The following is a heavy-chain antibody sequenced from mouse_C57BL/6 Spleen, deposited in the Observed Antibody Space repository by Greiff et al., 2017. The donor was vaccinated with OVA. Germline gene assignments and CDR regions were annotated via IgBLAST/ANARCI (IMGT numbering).Heavy chain of an antibody. J-gene: IGHJ1*03. CDR2: IDPEDGDT. D-gene: IGHD1-1*01. Sequence: EVQLQQSGAELVRPGASVKLSCTASGFNIKDYYMHWVKQRPEQGLEWIGRIDPEDGDTEYAPKFQGKATMTADTSSNTAYLQLSSLTSEDTAVYYCSPYYYGSGYFDVWGTGTTVTVSS. V-gene: IGHV14-1*01. CDR1: GFNIKDYY. CDR3: SPYYYGSGYFDV.